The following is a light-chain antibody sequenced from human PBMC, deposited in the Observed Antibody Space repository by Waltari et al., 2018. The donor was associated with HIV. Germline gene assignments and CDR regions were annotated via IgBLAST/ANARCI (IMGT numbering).Light chain of an antibody. CDR1: SRDVGGYNY. J-gene: IGLJ1*01. CDR3: SSDTSGYTYV. Sequence: QSALTQPASVSGSPGQPITISCTGTSRDVGGYNYVSWYQHHPGKAPKLLIYEVSKRPSGVSNRFSGSSSDKTASLTITGLQAEDEADYYCSSDTSGYTYVFGSGTKVTVL. CDR2: EVS. V-gene: IGLV2-14*01.